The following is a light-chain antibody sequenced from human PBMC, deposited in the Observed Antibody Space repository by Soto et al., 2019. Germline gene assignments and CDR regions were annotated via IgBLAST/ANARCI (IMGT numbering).Light chain of an antibody. V-gene: IGKV3-20*01. CDR3: QQYGRSIT. CDR1: QSVSSNY. Sequence: DIVLTQSPGTLSLSPGERATLSCRASQSVSSNYLACFQQKPGQAPRLLIYGASSRATGIPDRFSGSGSGTDFTLTISRLEPEDFAVYYCQQYGRSITFGQGTQLEI. J-gene: IGKJ5*01. CDR2: GAS.